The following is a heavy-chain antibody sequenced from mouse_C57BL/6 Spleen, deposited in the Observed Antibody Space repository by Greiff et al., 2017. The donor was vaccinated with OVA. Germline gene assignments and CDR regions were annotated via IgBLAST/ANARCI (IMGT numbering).Heavy chain of an antibody. J-gene: IGHJ4*01. CDR3: TREWLLSMDY. CDR2: ISSGGDYI. Sequence: EVKLVESGEGLVKPGGSLKLSCAASGFTFSSYAMSWVRQTPEKRLEWVAYISSGGDYIYYADTVKGRFTISRDNARNTLYLQLSSLKSEETAMYYGTREWLLSMDYWGQGTSVTVSS. D-gene: IGHD2-3*01. V-gene: IGHV5-9-1*02. CDR1: GFTFSSYA.